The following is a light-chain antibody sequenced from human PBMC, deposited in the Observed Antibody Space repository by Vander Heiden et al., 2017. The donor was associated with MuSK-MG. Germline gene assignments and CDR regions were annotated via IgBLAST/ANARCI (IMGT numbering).Light chain of an antibody. J-gene: IGLJ3*02. CDR1: SSDVGGYNY. V-gene: IGLV2-11*01. Sequence: QSALTHPRSVSGSPGQSVTISCTGTSSDVGGYNYVSWYQQHPGKAPKLMIYDVSKRPSGVPDRFSGSKSGNTASLTISGLQAEDEADYYCCSYAGSYTSRVFGGGTKLTVL. CDR3: CSYAGSYTSRV. CDR2: DVS.